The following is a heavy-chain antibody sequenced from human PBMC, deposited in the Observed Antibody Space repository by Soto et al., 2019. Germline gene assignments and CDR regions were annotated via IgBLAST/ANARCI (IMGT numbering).Heavy chain of an antibody. Sequence: ASAKASCKVSGYTLTELSMHWVQQAPGKGLEWMGGFDPEDGETIYAQKFQGRVTMTEDTSTDTAYMELSSLRSEDTAVYYCATLYCSGGSCYHGMDVWGQGTTVTVSS. CDR3: ATLYCSGGSCYHGMDV. CDR2: FDPEDGET. D-gene: IGHD2-15*01. CDR1: GYTLTELS. V-gene: IGHV1-24*01. J-gene: IGHJ6*02.